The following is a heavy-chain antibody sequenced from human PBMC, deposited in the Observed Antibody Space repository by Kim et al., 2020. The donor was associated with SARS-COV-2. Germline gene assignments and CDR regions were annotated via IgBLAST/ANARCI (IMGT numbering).Heavy chain of an antibody. CDR2: ISGDGGST. V-gene: IGHV3-43*02. Sequence: GGSLRLSCAASGFTFDDYAMHWVRQAPGKGLEWVSLISGDGGSTYYADSVKGRFTISRDNSKNSLYLQMNSLRTEDTALYYCAKDSLSQWLVKNYYYYGMDVWGQGTTVTVSS. J-gene: IGHJ6*02. CDR1: GFTFDDYA. CDR3: AKDSLSQWLVKNYYYYGMDV. D-gene: IGHD6-19*01.